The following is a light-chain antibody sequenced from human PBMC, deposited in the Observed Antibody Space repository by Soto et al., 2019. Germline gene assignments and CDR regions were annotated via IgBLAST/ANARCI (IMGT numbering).Light chain of an antibody. J-gene: IGLJ2*01. Sequence: QSVLTQPPSVSAAPGQKVTISCSGNSSNIGNNFVSWYQQLPVSAPKLLIYDNNKRPSGIPDRFSGSRSGASATLGITGLQTGDEADYHCGTWDSSLTVVVFGGGTKLTVL. V-gene: IGLV1-51*01. CDR2: DNN. CDR3: GTWDSSLTVVV. CDR1: SSNIGNNF.